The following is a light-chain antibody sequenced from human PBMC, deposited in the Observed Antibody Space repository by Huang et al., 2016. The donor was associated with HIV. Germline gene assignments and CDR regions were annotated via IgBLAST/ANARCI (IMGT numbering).Light chain of an antibody. Sequence: EIVLTQSPATLSVSPGERATLSCRASQSVGSYLAWYQHRPGQAPRLLIYSASTRATGIPARFSGSGYGTDFILTVSSLQSEDFALYYCQQYRDWPPYTFGQGTKLEIK. CDR1: QSVGSY. V-gene: IGKV3-15*01. J-gene: IGKJ2*01. CDR2: SAS. CDR3: QQYRDWPPYT.